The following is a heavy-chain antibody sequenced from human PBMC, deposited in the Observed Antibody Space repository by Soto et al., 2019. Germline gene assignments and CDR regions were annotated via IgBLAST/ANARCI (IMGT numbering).Heavy chain of an antibody. Sequence: GESLKISCAASGFTFSSYSMNWVRQAPGKGLEWVSYISSSSSTIYYADSVKGRFTISRDNAKNSLYLQMNSLRAEDTAVYYCARDPPGPDFDYWGQGTLVTVSS. J-gene: IGHJ4*02. CDR3: ARDPPGPDFDY. CDR1: GFTFSSYS. CDR2: ISSSSSTI. V-gene: IGHV3-48*01.